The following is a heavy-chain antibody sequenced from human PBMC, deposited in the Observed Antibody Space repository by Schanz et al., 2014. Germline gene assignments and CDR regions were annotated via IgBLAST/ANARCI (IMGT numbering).Heavy chain of an antibody. D-gene: IGHD1-26*01. Sequence: QVQLVQSGDEVKKPGASVKVSCKTSGYTFSDYGITWVRQAPGQGLEWMGWISANNGNTNYAQKFQGRVSMTTDTSTSTAYMELRSLRSDDTAVYYCARDFSAYVGNYFDYWGQGTLVTVSS. V-gene: IGHV1-18*01. J-gene: IGHJ4*02. CDR2: ISANNGNT. CDR1: GYTFSDYG. CDR3: ARDFSAYVGNYFDY.